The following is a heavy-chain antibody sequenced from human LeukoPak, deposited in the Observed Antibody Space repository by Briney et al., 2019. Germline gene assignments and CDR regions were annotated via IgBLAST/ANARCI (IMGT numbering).Heavy chain of an antibody. Sequence: PGGSLRLSCAASGFTFSSYEMNWVRQAPGKGLEWVSYISSSGSTIYYADSVKGRFTISRDNAKNSLYLQMNSLRAEDTAVYYCAKSRIVGSGSFRYYFDYWGQGTLVTVSS. D-gene: IGHD3-10*01. J-gene: IGHJ4*02. CDR2: ISSSGSTI. CDR1: GFTFSSYE. V-gene: IGHV3-48*03. CDR3: AKSRIVGSGSFRYYFDY.